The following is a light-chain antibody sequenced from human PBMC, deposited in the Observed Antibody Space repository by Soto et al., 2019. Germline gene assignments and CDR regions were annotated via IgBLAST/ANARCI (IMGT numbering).Light chain of an antibody. CDR2: GAS. J-gene: IGKJ4*01. V-gene: IGKV3-20*01. CDR3: QQYGGSPRVT. Sequence: EIVLTQSPGTLSLSPGERATLSCRASQSVSSNYLAWYQQKPGQAPRLLIYGASSRATGIPDRFSGSGSGTDFPLTISSLEPEDLAVYYCQQYGGSPRVTFGGGTKVEIK. CDR1: QSVSSNY.